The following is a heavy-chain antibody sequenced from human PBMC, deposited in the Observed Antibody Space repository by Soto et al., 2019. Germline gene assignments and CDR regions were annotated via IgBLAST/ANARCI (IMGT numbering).Heavy chain of an antibody. CDR1: GGSISSGGYY. D-gene: IGHD3-3*01. CDR2: IYYSGST. J-gene: IGHJ3*02. Sequence: SETLSLTCTVSGGSISSGGYYWSWIRQHPGKGLKWIGYIYYSGSTYYNPSLKSRVTISVDTSKNQFSLKLSSVTAADTAVYYCARLRFLEWNDAFDIWGQGTMVTVSS. CDR3: ARLRFLEWNDAFDI. V-gene: IGHV4-31*03.